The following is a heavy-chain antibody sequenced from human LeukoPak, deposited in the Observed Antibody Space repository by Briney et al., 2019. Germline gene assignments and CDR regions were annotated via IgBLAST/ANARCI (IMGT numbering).Heavy chain of an antibody. J-gene: IGHJ4*02. D-gene: IGHD2-21*02. V-gene: IGHV5-51*01. CDR2: TYPGDSDT. CDR1: GYSFTSYW. CDR3: ARLAYCGGDCYSASPDY. Sequence: GESLKISCKGSGYSFTSYWIGWVRQMPGKGLEWMGITYPGDSDTRYSPSFQGQVTISADKSISTAYLQWSSLKASDTAMYYCARLAYCGGDCYSASPDYWGQGTLVTVSS.